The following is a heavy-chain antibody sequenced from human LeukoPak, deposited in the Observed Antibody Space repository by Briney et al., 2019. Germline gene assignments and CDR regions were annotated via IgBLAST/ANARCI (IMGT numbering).Heavy chain of an antibody. J-gene: IGHJ4*02. CDR3: ARGGGESGWYYRY. D-gene: IGHD6-19*01. Sequence: GGSLRLSCAASGFTFSSYGMHWVRQAPGKGLEWVAVISYDGSNKYYADSVKGRFTISRDNSKNTLYLQMNSLRAEDTAVYHCARGGGESGWYYRYWGQGTLVTVSS. V-gene: IGHV3-30*03. CDR1: GFTFSSYG. CDR2: ISYDGSNK.